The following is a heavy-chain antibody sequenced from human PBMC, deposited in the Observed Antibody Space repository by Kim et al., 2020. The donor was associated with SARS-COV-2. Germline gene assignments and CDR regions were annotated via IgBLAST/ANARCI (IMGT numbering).Heavy chain of an antibody. CDR2: ISSSSSTI. V-gene: IGHV3-48*04. J-gene: IGHJ4*02. CDR3: ARDPPYYDILTGIDY. CDR1: GFTFSSYS. D-gene: IGHD3-9*01. Sequence: GGSLRLSCAASGFTFSSYSMNWVRQAPGKGLEWVSYISSSSSTIYYADSVKGRFTISRDNAKNSLYLQMNSLRAEDTAVYYCARDPPYYDILTGIDYWGQGTLVTVSS.